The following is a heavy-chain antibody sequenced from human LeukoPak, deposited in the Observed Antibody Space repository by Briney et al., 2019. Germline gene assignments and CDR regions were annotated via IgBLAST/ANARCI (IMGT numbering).Heavy chain of an antibody. J-gene: IGHJ4*02. CDR3: AKVDTAMVTPFDY. V-gene: IGHV1-2*02. CDR1: GYTFTGYY. D-gene: IGHD5-18*01. Sequence: SVKVSCKASGYTFTGYYMHWVRQAPGQGLEWMGWINPNSGGTNYAQKFQGRVTMTRDTSISTAYMELSRLRSDDTAVYYCAKVDTAMVTPFDYWGQGTLVTVSS. CDR2: INPNSGGT.